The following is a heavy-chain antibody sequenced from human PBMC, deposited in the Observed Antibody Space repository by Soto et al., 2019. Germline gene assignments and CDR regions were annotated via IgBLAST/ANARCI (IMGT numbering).Heavy chain of an antibody. CDR2: ISGSGGST. J-gene: IGHJ4*02. V-gene: IGHV3-23*01. Sequence: EVQLLESGGGLVQPGGSLRLSCAASGFTFSSYAMSWVRQAPGKGLEWVSAISGSGGSTYYADSVKGRFTISRDNSKNPLYLQMTSLRAADTAVYYCAKGTWGYSYGDYWGQGTLVTVSS. CDR3: AKGTWGYSYGDY. CDR1: GFTFSSYA. D-gene: IGHD5-18*01.